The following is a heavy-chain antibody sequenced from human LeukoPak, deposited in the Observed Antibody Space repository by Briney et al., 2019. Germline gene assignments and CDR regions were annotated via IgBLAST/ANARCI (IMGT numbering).Heavy chain of an antibody. J-gene: IGHJ4*02. CDR3: ARGRYEQWLDPGSFDY. V-gene: IGHV4-34*01. CDR2: INHSGSA. Sequence: SETLSLTCAVYGGSFSGYYWSWIRQPPGKGLEWIGEINHSGSANYNPSLKSRVTISVDTSKNQFSLKLSSVTAADTAVYYCARGRYEQWLDPGSFDYWGQGTLVTVSS. D-gene: IGHD6-19*01. CDR1: GGSFSGYY.